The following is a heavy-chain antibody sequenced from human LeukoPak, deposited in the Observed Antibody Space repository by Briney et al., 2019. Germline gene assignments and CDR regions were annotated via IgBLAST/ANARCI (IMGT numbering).Heavy chain of an antibody. Sequence: GGSLRLSCAASGFTFSNAWMSWVRQAPGKGLEWVGRIKSKTDGGTTDYAAPVKGRFTISRDDSKNTLYLQMNSLKTEDTAVYYCTTGSYDSSGPCQHWGQGTLVTVSS. D-gene: IGHD3-22*01. CDR2: IKSKTDGGTT. V-gene: IGHV3-15*01. J-gene: IGHJ1*01. CDR3: TTGSYDSSGPCQH. CDR1: GFTFSNAW.